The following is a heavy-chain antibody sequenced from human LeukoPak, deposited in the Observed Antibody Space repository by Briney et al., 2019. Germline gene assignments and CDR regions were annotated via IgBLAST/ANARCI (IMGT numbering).Heavy chain of an antibody. D-gene: IGHD1-26*01. Sequence: GGSLRLSCAASGFTFSSYSMNWVRQAPGKGLEWVSSISSSSSYIYYADSVKGRFTISRDNAKNSPYLQMNSLRAEDTAVYYCASDSGNYGGIDYWGQGTLVTVSS. CDR2: ISSSSSYI. J-gene: IGHJ4*02. CDR3: ASDSGNYGGIDY. V-gene: IGHV3-21*01. CDR1: GFTFSSYS.